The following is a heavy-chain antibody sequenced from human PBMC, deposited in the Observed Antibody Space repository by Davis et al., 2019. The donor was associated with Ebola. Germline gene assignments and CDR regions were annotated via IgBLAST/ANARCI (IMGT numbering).Heavy chain of an antibody. Sequence: GESLKISCAASFFSFCTYSMNWVRQAPGKGLEWVSYISSGSSTIYYADSVKGRFTISRDNAKNSLYLQMHSLRDEDTAVYYCASHYSSGWYYWFDPWGQGTLVTVSS. J-gene: IGHJ5*02. CDR1: FFSFCTYS. V-gene: IGHV3-48*02. D-gene: IGHD6-19*01. CDR3: ASHYSSGWYYWFDP. CDR2: ISSGSSTI.